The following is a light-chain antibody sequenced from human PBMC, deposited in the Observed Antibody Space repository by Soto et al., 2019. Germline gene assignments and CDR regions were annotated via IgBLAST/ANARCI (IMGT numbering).Light chain of an antibody. CDR3: QQYNNWPPT. CDR2: GAS. Sequence: EIVMTQSPATLSVSPGERATLSCRASQSISSNLAWYQQKPGQAPRLLIYGASTRATDIPARFSGSGSGTEFTLTISSLQSEDFAVHYCQQYNNWPPTFGQGTRLEIK. J-gene: IGKJ5*01. V-gene: IGKV3D-15*01. CDR1: QSISSN.